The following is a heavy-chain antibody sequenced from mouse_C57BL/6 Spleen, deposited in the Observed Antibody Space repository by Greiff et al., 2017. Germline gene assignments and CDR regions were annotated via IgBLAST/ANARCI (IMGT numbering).Heavy chain of an antibody. CDR1: GYAFSSSW. D-gene: IGHD4-1*01. V-gene: IGHV1-82*01. CDR3: AGSGTVASFAY. J-gene: IGHJ3*01. Sequence: QVHVKQSGPVLVKPGASVKISCKASGYAFSSSWMNWVKQRLGKGLEWIGRFYPGDGDTNYNGKFKGKATLTADTSSSTAYMQLSSLTSESSAVYCGAGSGTVASFAYWGQGTLVTVSA. CDR2: FYPGDGDT.